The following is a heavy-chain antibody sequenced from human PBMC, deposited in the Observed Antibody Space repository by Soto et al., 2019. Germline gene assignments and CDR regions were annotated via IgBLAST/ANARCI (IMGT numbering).Heavy chain of an antibody. V-gene: IGHV3-23*01. CDR2: IPASGDYA. CDR3: GSDPDGDYMGACEM. Sequence: EVQQLESGGGLVQPGGSLRLSCAAAEFTFSDYAMTWVRLAPGRGLEWVSSIPASGDYAQYTDSVKGRFSVSRDNSRSTLFLQMESLRDEDTAIYFCGSDPDGDYMGACEMWGRGTMVTVSS. CDR1: EFTFSDYA. D-gene: IGHD4-17*01. J-gene: IGHJ3*02.